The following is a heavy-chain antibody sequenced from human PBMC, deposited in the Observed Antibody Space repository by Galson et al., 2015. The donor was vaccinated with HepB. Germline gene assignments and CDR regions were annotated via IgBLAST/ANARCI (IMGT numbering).Heavy chain of an antibody. CDR2: ISSSSSYI. CDR3: ARTYFLMTTVTNNDYYGMDV. Sequence: SLRLSCAASGFTFSSYAMSWVRQAPGKGLEWVSSISSSSSYIYYADSVKGRFTISRDNAKNSLYLQMNSLRAEDTAEYYCARTYFLMTTVTNNDYYGMDVWGQGTTVTVSS. V-gene: IGHV3-21*01. J-gene: IGHJ6*02. CDR1: GFTFSSYA. D-gene: IGHD4-17*01.